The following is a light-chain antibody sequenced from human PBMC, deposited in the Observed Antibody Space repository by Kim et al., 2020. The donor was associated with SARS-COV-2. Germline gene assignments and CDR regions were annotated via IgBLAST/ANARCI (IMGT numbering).Light chain of an antibody. CDR1: GSNIGSNY. V-gene: IGLV1-47*01. J-gene: IGLJ2*01. CDR2: RNN. CDR3: AAWDDSLNGYVV. Sequence: QRVTISCSGSGSNIGSNYVYWYQQLPGAAPKLLIYRNNQRPSGVPDRFSGSKSGTSASLAISGLRSEDEADYYCAAWDDSLNGYVVFGGGTELTVL.